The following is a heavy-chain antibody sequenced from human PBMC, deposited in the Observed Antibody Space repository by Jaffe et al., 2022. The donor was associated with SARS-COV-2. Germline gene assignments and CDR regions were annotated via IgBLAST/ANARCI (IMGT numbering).Heavy chain of an antibody. Sequence: EVQLVESGGGLVQPGGSLRLSCAASGFTFSDHYMDWVRQAPGKGLEWVGRTRNKANSYTTEYAASVKGRFTISRDDSKNSLYLQMNSLKTEDTAVYYCARPHRSGYFYFDYWGQGTLVTVSS. J-gene: IGHJ4*02. D-gene: IGHD3-3*01. V-gene: IGHV3-72*01. CDR3: ARPHRSGYFYFDY. CDR1: GFTFSDHY. CDR2: TRNKANSYTT.